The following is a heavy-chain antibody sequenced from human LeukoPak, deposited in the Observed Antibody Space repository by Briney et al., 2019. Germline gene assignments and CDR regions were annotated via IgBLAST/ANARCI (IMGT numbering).Heavy chain of an antibody. J-gene: IGHJ3*02. CDR2: NYYSGST. CDR1: VGSISSYY. Sequence: PSETLSLTCTVSVGSISSYYWSWIRQPPGKGLEWIGYNYYSGSTNYNPSLKSRATISVETSKNQFSLTLSSVTAADTAVYYCARDVDDAFDIWGQGTMVTVSS. CDR3: ARDVDDAFDI. V-gene: IGHV4-59*01. D-gene: IGHD2-21*01.